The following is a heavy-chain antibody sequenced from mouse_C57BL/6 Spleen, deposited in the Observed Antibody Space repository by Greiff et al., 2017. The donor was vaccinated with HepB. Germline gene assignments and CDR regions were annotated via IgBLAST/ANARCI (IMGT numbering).Heavy chain of an antibody. J-gene: IGHJ4*01. Sequence: EVKLQESGPVLVKPGASVKMSCKASGYTFTDYYMNWVKQSHGKSLEWIGVINPYNGGTSYNQKFKGKATLTVDKSSSTAYMELNSLTSEDSAVYYCAATAQGTMDYWGQGTSVTVSS. D-gene: IGHD3-2*02. CDR1: GYTFTDYY. V-gene: IGHV1-19*01. CDR3: AATAQGTMDY. CDR2: INPYNGGT.